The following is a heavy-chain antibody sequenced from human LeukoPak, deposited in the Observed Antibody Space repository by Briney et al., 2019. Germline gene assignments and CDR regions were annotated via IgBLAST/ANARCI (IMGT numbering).Heavy chain of an antibody. CDR2: INHSGST. Sequence: PSETLSLTCAVYGGSFSGYYWSGIREPPGKGLEWIGEINHSGSTNYNPSLKSRVTISVGTSKNQSSLKLSSVTAADTAVYYCAGALSHCSGGSCYSHYYYMDVWGKGTTVTVSS. V-gene: IGHV4-34*01. CDR1: GGSFSGYY. J-gene: IGHJ6*03. CDR3: AGALSHCSGGSCYSHYYYMDV. D-gene: IGHD2-15*01.